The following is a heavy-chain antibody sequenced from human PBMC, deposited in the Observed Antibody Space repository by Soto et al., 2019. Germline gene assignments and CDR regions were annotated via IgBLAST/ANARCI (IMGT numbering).Heavy chain of an antibody. V-gene: IGHV1-69*13. CDR3: ARDVIGHDNYETIGYYFDH. J-gene: IGHJ4*02. D-gene: IGHD3-22*01. CDR1: GGTFSSYA. Sequence: SVKVSCKASGGTFSSYAISWVRQAPGQGLEWMGGIIPIFGTANYAQKFQGRVTITADESTSTAYMELSSLRSDDTAVYYCARDVIGHDNYETIGYYFDHWGQGTLVTVSS. CDR2: IIPIFGTA.